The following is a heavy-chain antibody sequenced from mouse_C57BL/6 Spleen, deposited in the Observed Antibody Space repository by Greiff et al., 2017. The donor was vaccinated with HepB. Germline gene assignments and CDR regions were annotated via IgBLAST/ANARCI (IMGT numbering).Heavy chain of an antibody. D-gene: IGHD2-4*01. V-gene: IGHV1-82*01. Sequence: VQLQESGPELVKPGASVKISCKASGYAFSSSWMNWVKQRPGKGLEWIGRIYPGDGDTSYNGKFKGKATLTADKSSSTAYMQLSSLTSEDSAVYFCASGYDYDGAYWGQGTLVTVSA. CDR2: IYPGDGDT. J-gene: IGHJ3*01. CDR3: ASGYDYDGAY. CDR1: GYAFSSSW.